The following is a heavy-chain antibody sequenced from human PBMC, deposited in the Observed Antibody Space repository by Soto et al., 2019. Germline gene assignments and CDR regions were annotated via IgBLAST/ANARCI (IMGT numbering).Heavy chain of an antibody. CDR1: GGSISSGDYY. J-gene: IGHJ1*01. V-gene: IGHV4-30-4*01. CDR3: ARDGLVTAIPLGFQH. D-gene: IGHD2-21*02. Sequence: SSETLSLTCTVSGGSISSGDYYWSWIRQPPGKGLEWIGYIYYSGSTYYNPSLKSRVTISVDTSKNQFSLKLSSVTAADTAVYYCARDGLVTAIPLGFQHWGQGTLVTVSS. CDR2: IYYSGST.